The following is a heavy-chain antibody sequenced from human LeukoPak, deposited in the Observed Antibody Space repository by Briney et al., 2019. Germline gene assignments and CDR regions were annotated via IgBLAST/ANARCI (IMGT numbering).Heavy chain of an antibody. CDR2: IDGGGSDT. Sequence: GGSLRLSCAASGFTFRTSWMHWVRQVPGKGLVWVSRIDGGGSDTTYADSVKGRFTISRDNDKNTLYLQMNSLRAEDTAVYYCAGFSGGDFYWGQGTPVTVSS. V-gene: IGHV3-74*01. J-gene: IGHJ4*02. D-gene: IGHD2-21*01. CDR3: AGFSGGDFY. CDR1: GFTFRTSW.